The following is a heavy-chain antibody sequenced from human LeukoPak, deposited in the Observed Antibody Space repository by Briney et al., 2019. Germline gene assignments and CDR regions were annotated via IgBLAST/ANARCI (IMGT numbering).Heavy chain of an antibody. CDR2: INHSGST. D-gene: IGHD6-19*01. J-gene: IGHJ4*02. CDR3: ARLGSSGSGYYFDY. CDR1: GGSFSGYY. V-gene: IGHV4-34*01. Sequence: PSETLSLTCAVYGGSFSGYYWSWIRQPPGKGLEWIGEINHSGSTNYNPSLRSRVTVSVHTSKNQLSLKLSSVTAADTAVYYCARLGSSGSGYYFDYWGQGTLVTVSS.